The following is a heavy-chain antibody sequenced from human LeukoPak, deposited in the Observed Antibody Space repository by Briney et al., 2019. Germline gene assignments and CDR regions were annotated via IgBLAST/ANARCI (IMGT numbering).Heavy chain of an antibody. CDR2: MYSGGST. D-gene: IGHD3-10*01. V-gene: IGHV3-53*01. J-gene: IGHJ4*02. Sequence: GRSLRLSCAASGFTVSSHYMSWVRQAPGKGLEWGSVMYSGGSTYYADSVKGRFTISRDNSKNTLYLQMNSLRAEDTAVYYCARSPLWFGPNFDYWGQGTLVTVSS. CDR1: GFTVSSHY. CDR3: ARSPLWFGPNFDY.